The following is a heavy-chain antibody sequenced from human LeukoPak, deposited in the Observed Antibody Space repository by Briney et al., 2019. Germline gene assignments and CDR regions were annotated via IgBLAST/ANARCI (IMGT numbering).Heavy chain of an antibody. D-gene: IGHD2-2*01. CDR2: INTDGSST. CDR1: GFTFSSYW. V-gene: IGHV3-74*01. Sequence: PGGSLRLSCAASGFTFSSYWMHWVRQAPGKGLVWVSRINTDGSSTSYADSVKGRFTISRDNAKNTLYLQMNSLRAEDTAVYYCATLPGIVVVPAASADDAFDIWGQGTMVTVSS. J-gene: IGHJ3*02. CDR3: ATLPGIVVVPAASADDAFDI.